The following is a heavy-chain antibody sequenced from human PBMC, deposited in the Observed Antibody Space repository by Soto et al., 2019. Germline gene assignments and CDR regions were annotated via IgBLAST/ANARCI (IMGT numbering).Heavy chain of an antibody. CDR2: INHSGST. CDR1: GGSFSGYY. Sequence: PSETLSLTCAVYGGSFSGYYWSWIRQPPGKGLEWIGEINHSGSTNYNPSLKSRVTISVDTSKNQFSLKLSSVTAADTAVYYCARAEFYSSSRNDAFDIWGQGTMVTVSS. V-gene: IGHV4-34*01. D-gene: IGHD6-13*01. CDR3: ARAEFYSSSRNDAFDI. J-gene: IGHJ3*02.